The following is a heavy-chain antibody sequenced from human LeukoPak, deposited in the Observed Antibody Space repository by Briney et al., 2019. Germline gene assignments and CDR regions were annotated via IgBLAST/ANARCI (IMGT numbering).Heavy chain of an antibody. J-gene: IGHJ4*02. CDR1: GLTISNNF. CDR2: IYSGGST. V-gene: IGHV3-66*01. D-gene: IGHD1-14*01. CDR3: AREAWDLTGRAPVI. Sequence: GGSLRLSCAASGLTISNNFMGWVRQAPGKGLEWVSLIYSGGSTYSADSVKGRFTIPRDNSKNTLHLQMNSLRVEDTAVYYCAREAWDLTGRAPVIWGQGTRVTVSS.